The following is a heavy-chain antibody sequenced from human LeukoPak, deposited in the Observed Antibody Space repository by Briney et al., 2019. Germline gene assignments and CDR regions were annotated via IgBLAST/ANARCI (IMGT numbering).Heavy chain of an antibody. CDR1: GGSISSGDYY. J-gene: IGHJ6*02. V-gene: IGHV4-30-4*01. Sequence: PSETLSLTCTVSGGSISSGDYYWSWIRQPPGKGLEWIGYIYYSGSTYYNPSLKSRVTISVDTSKNQFSLKLSSVTAADTAVYYCAGVELPLYYGMDVWGQGTTVTVSS. CDR3: AGVELPLYYGMDV. D-gene: IGHD1-26*01. CDR2: IYYSGST.